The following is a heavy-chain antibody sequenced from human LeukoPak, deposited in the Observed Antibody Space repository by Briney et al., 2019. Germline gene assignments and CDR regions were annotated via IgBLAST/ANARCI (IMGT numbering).Heavy chain of an antibody. V-gene: IGHV3-9*01. CDR3: AKDIAAAGKSGFDY. CDR1: GFTFDDYA. Sequence: PGRSLRLSCAASGFTFDDYAMHWVRQAPGKGLEWVSGISWNSGSIGYADPVKGRFTISRDNAKNSLYLQMNSLRAEDTALYYCAKDIAAAGKSGFDYWGQGTLVTVSS. J-gene: IGHJ4*02. CDR2: ISWNSGSI. D-gene: IGHD6-13*01.